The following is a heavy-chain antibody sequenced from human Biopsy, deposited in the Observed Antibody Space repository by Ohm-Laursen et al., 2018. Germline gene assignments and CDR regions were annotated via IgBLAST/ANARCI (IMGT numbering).Heavy chain of an antibody. D-gene: IGHD1-1*01. CDR1: GYSVTELS. J-gene: IGHJ4*02. CDR2: FAPENGRI. CDR3: AADINVWNVNY. V-gene: IGHV1-24*01. Sequence: ASVKVPCKVSGYSVTELSMHWVRQAPGQGLEWMGGFAPENGRIVYSQKFQGRVTMTEDTSTNTAYMEVWRLRSDDTAVYYCAADINVWNVNYWGQGTQVIVSS.